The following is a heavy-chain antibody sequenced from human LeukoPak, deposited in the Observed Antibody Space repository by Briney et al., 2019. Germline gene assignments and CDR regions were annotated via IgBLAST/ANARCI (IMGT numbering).Heavy chain of an antibody. J-gene: IGHJ4*02. CDR3: ARRIVGAYIDY. CDR1: GFSFSSYS. D-gene: IGHD1-26*01. V-gene: IGHV3-21*01. Sequence: GGSLRLSCAASGFSFSSYSMNWVRQAPGKGLEWVSSISSSSSYIYYADSVKGRFTISRDNAKNSLYLQMNRLRAEDTAVYYCARRIVGAYIDYWRQGTLVTVSS. CDR2: ISSSSSYI.